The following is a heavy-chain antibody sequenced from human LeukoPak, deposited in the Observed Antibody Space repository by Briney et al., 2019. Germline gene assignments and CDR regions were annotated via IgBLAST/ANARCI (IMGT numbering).Heavy chain of an antibody. CDR1: GASINDNNYY. Sequence: SETLSLTCTVSGASINDNNYYWGWIRQPPGKGLEWIGSVFYTGSTYYNPSLKSRVTISIDTSKNQFSLNLTFVTAADTAVYYCARQGYCSGASRYAGGDWFDPWGQGTLVTVSS. D-gene: IGHD2-2*01. CDR2: VFYTGST. CDR3: ARQGYCSGASRYAGGDWFDP. V-gene: IGHV4-39*07. J-gene: IGHJ5*02.